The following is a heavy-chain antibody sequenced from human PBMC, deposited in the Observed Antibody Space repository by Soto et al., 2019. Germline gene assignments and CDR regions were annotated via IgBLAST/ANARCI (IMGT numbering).Heavy chain of an antibody. CDR1: GGSISSGGYY. D-gene: IGHD4-17*01. CDR2: IYYSGST. CDR3: ARVRHPHAYGGNLVDY. Sequence: QVQLQESGPGLVKPSQTLSLTCTVSGGSISSGGYYWSWIRQHPGKGLEWIGYIYYSGSTYYNPSLKRRVTISVDTSKNQFSLKLSSVTAADTAVYYCARVRHPHAYGGNLVDYWGQGTLVTVSS. J-gene: IGHJ4*02. V-gene: IGHV4-31*03.